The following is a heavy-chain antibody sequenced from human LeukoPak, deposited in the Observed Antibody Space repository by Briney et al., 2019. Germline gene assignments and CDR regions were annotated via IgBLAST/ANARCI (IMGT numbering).Heavy chain of an antibody. CDR2: INSKTGGT. Sequence: GASAKVSCKASGNSLKGDTVHWVRQAPGQGLEYMGWINSKTGGTHLAQKFQGRVNVTTDTSMTTGYLELTGLRSDDTAVYYCARDRFFDWLLNYWGQGTLVTVSS. J-gene: IGHJ4*02. CDR1: GNSLKGDT. D-gene: IGHD3-9*01. CDR3: ARDRFFDWLLNY. V-gene: IGHV1-2*02.